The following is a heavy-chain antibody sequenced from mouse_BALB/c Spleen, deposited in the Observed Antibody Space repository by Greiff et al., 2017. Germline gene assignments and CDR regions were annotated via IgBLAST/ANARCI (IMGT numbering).Heavy chain of an antibody. CDR2: IRNKANGYTT. D-gene: IGHD2-10*01. V-gene: IGHV7-3*02. CDR3: ARDEGPYYGYAMDY. CDR1: GFTFTDYY. Sequence: EVQGVESGGGLVQPGGSLRLSCATSGFTFTDYYMSWVRQPPGKALEWLGFIRNKANGYTTEYSASVKGRFTISRDNSQSILYLQMNTLRAEDSATYYCARDEGPYYGYAMDYWGQGTSVTVSS. J-gene: IGHJ4*01.